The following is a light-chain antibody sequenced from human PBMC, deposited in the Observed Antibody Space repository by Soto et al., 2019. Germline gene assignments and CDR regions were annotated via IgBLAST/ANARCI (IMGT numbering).Light chain of an antibody. J-gene: IGLJ1*01. CDR2: EVS. CDR3: SSYAGSNNRGV. CDR1: SSDVGGYNY. Sequence: QPVLTQPPSASGSPGQSVTISCTGTSSDVGGYNYISWYQHHPGKAPKLMIYEVSQRPSGVPDRFSGSKSGNTASLTVSGLQAEDEADYYCSSYAGSNNRGVFGSGTKVTVL. V-gene: IGLV2-8*01.